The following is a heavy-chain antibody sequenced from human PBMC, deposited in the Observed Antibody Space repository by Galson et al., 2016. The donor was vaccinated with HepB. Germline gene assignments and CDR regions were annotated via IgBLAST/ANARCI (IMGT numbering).Heavy chain of an antibody. CDR3: ARCSVYSSGWCNSFDP. V-gene: IGHV3-23*01. J-gene: IGHJ5*02. CDR1: QLSISSSA. Sequence: SLRLSCAVSQLSISSSAMSWVRQAPGKGLEWVSGISAGGGSEYTDSVKGRFTTSRDISKNTLYLQMSSLRAEDTAVYYCARCSVYSSGWCNSFDPWGQGTLVIVSS. CDR2: ISAGGGSE. D-gene: IGHD6-19*01.